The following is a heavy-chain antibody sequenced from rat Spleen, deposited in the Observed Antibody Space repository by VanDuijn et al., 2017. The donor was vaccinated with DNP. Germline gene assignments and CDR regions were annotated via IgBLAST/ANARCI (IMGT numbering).Heavy chain of an antibody. J-gene: IGHJ3*01. Sequence: EVQLVKSGGGPVQPGRSLKLSCAVSGFTFSDYYMAWVRQAPAKGLEWVATISYNGDTTYYRDSVKGRFTISRDNAKNTLYLQMDSLRSEDTATYYCARGTMMVVTPFAYWGQGTPVTVSS. CDR2: ISYNGDTT. D-gene: IGHD1-12*02. V-gene: IGHV5-29*01. CDR1: GFTFSDYY. CDR3: ARGTMMVVTPFAY.